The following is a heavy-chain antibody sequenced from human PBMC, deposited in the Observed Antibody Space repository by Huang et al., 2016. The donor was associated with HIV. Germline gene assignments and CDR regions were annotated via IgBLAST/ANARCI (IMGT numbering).Heavy chain of an antibody. CDR1: GDSISSHY. Sequence: QMQLQESGPGLVKPSETLSLTCTVSGDSISSHYWSWIRQTPGKGLELIGSIYYGGKTKYNPSLKSRVTISVDTSKSHLSLKLGSVSAADTAVYYCATTDGDGLFFYWGQGTLVAVSS. V-gene: IGHV4-59*11. D-gene: IGHD4-17*01. J-gene: IGHJ4*02. CDR2: IYYGGKT. CDR3: ATTDGDGLFFY.